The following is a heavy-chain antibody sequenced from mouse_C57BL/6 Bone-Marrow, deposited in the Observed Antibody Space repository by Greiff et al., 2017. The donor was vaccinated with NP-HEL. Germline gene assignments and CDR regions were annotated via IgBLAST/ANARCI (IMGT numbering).Heavy chain of an antibody. J-gene: IGHJ3*01. V-gene: IGHV1-39*01. D-gene: IGHD2-4*01. CDR1: GYSFTDYN. Sequence: VHVKQSGPELVKPGASVKISCKASGYSFTDYNMNWVKQSNGKSLEWIGVINPNYGTTSYNQKFKGKATLTVDQSSSTAYMQLNSLTSEDSAVYYCARGRLRRSWFAYWGQGTLVTVSA. CDR3: ARGRLRRSWFAY. CDR2: INPNYGTT.